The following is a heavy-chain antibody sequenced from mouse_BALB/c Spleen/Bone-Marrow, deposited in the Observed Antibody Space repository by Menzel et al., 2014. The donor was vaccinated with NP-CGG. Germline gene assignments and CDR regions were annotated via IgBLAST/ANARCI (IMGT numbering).Heavy chain of an antibody. J-gene: IGHJ4*01. CDR1: GYTFTSYY. CDR2: IYPGDGST. D-gene: IGHD2-2*01. Sequence: QVQLQQSGPELVKPGASGKMSCKASGYTFTSYYIHWVKQRPGQGLEWIGRIYPGDGSTKYNEKFKGKTTLTADTSSRTAYMLLSSLTSEDSAIYFCARDGSDGGEYFYAMDYWGQGTSVTVSS. CDR3: ARDGSDGGEYFYAMDY. V-gene: IGHV1S56*01.